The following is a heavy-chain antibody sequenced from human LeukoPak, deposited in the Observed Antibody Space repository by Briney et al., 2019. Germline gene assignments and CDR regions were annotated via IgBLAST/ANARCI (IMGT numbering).Heavy chain of an antibody. D-gene: IGHD1-1*01. Sequence: SQTLSLTCAISGDSVSSNSAAWNWLRQSPSRGLEWLGRTYYRSKWYYDYAVSVKSRITINPDTSKNQFSLQLNSVTPEDTAVYFCARDAQGDDTIFDFWGQGTLVTVSS. CDR3: ARDAQGDDTIFDF. V-gene: IGHV6-1*01. J-gene: IGHJ4*02. CDR1: GDSVSSNSAA. CDR2: TYYRSKWYY.